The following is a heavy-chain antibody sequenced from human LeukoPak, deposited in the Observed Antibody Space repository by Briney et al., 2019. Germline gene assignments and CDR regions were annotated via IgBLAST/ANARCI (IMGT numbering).Heavy chain of an antibody. CDR1: GGSISTYY. Sequence: SETLSLTCTVSGGSISTYYWSWIRQPPGKGLEWIGYIYYSGNTNYNPSLKSRVTISVDTSKDQFSLKLSSVTAADTAVYYCARVGSSSFDYWGQGTLVTISS. D-gene: IGHD6-13*01. CDR3: ARVGSSSFDY. CDR2: IYYSGNT. J-gene: IGHJ4*02. V-gene: IGHV4-59*01.